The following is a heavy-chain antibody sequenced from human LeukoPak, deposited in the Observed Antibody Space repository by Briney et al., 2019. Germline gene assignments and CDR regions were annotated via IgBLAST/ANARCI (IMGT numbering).Heavy chain of an antibody. J-gene: IGHJ4*02. CDR3: ATDRYYGSGSYYKFDY. D-gene: IGHD3-10*01. V-gene: IGHV4-34*01. CDR1: GASFSGYY. Sequence: PSETLSLTCGVSGASFSGYYWTWIRQPPGKGLEWIGEINHSGGTNYNMSLKSRVTISADPSKKQFSLKLRSVTAEDTAVYYCATDRYYGSGSYYKFDYWGQGILVTVSS. CDR2: INHSGGT.